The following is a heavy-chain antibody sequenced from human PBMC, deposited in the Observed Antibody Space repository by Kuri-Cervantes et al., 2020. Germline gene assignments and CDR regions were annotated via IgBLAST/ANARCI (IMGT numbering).Heavy chain of an antibody. CDR1: GYTFTSYY. V-gene: IGHV1-46*01. CDR3: ARDRARGVGATTNPLYGMDV. CDR2: INPSGGST. Sequence: ASVKVSCKASGYTFTSYYVHWVRQAPGQGLEWMGIINPSGGSTSYAQKFQGRVTMTRDTSTSTVYMELSSLRSEDTAVYYCARDRARGVGATTNPLYGMDVWGQGTTVTVSS. J-gene: IGHJ6*02. D-gene: IGHD1-26*01.